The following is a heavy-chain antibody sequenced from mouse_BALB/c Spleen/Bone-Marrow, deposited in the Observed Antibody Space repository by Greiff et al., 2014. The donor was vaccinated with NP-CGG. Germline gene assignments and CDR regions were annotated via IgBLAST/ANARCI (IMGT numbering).Heavy chain of an antibody. CDR1: GFSLTSYG. D-gene: IGHD2-1*01. CDR2: IWAGGST. V-gene: IGHV2-9*02. CDR3: ASYGNYFDY. Sequence: VQVVESGPGLVAPSQSLSITCTVSGFSLTSYGVHWVRQPPGKGLEWLGVIWAGGSTNYNSALMSRLSISKDNSKSQVFLKMNRLQNDDTAMYYCASYGNYFDYWGQGTPPPGSS. J-gene: IGHJ2*01.